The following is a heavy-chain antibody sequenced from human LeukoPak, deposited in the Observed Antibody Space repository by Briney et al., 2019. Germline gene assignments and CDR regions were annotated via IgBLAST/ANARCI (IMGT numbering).Heavy chain of an antibody. CDR3: ARDGRPDIVVVGNRPTSAYYYGMDV. CDR2: IKGDGSEK. CDR1: GFSISNYW. Sequence: GGSLRLSCAASGFSISNYWMTWVRQAPGKGLECVANIKGDGSEKNYVDSVKGRFTISRDNAKNSLYLQMNSLRAEDTAVYYCARDGRPDIVVVGNRPTSAYYYGMDVWGQGTTVTVSS. V-gene: IGHV3-7*03. D-gene: IGHD2-2*01. J-gene: IGHJ6*02.